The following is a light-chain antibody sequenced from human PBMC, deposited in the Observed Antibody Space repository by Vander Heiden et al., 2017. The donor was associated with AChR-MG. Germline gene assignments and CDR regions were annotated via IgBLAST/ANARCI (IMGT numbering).Light chain of an antibody. CDR2: AAS. J-gene: IGKJ2*01. V-gene: IGKV1-39*01. CDR3: QQRDSTPPS. CDR1: QSISSY. Sequence: DIQMTQSPSSLSASVGDRVTITCRASQSISSYLNWYQQKPGKAPKLLIYAASSLQSGVPSRFSGSGSGTDFTLTISRRQPEDFATYYCQQRDSTPPSFGQGTKLEIK.